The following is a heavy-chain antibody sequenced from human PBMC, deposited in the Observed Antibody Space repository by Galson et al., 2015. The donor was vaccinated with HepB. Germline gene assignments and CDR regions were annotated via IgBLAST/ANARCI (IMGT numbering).Heavy chain of an antibody. CDR3: ARDALGVSSGILDY. CDR1: GFTFSSYA. Sequence: SLRLSCAASGFTFSSYAMHWVRQAPGKGLEWVAVISYDGSNKYYADSVKGRFTISRDNSKNTLYLQMNSLRAEDTAVYYCARDALGVSSGILDYWGQGTLVTVSS. J-gene: IGHJ4*02. CDR2: ISYDGSNK. V-gene: IGHV3-30-3*01. D-gene: IGHD3-3*01.